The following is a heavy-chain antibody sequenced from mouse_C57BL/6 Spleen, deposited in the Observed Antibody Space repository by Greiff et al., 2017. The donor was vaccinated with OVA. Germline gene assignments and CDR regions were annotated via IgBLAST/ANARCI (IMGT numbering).Heavy chain of an antibody. CDR1: GYAFSSSW. J-gene: IGHJ3*01. CDR2: IYPGDGDT. CDR3: ASGDYDYDGAWFAY. Sequence: QVQLQQSGPELVKPGASVKISCKASGYAFSSSWMNWVKQRPGKGLEWIGRIYPGDGDTNYNGKFKGKATLTADKSSSTAYMQLSSLTSEDSAVYVCASGDYDYDGAWFAYWGQGTLVTVSA. D-gene: IGHD2-4*01. V-gene: IGHV1-82*01.